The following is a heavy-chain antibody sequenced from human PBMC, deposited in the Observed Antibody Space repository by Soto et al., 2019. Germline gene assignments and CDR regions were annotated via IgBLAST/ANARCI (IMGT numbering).Heavy chain of an antibody. CDR2: IIPIFGTA. Sequence: QVQLVQSGAEVKKTGSSVKVSCKASGGTFSSYAISWVRQAPGQGPEWMGGIIPIFGTANYAQKFQGRVTITADESTSTAYMELSSLRSEDTAVYYCARGWDYGDYLYTGPSELHYWGQGTLVTVSS. J-gene: IGHJ4*02. CDR3: ARGWDYGDYLYTGPSELHY. CDR1: GGTFSSYA. D-gene: IGHD4-17*01. V-gene: IGHV1-69*01.